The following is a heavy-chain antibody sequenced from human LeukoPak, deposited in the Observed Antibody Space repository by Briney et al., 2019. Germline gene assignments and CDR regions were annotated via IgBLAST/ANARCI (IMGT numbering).Heavy chain of an antibody. D-gene: IGHD3-3*01. CDR1: GGSISSYY. CDR2: IYYSGST. J-gene: IGHJ4*02. V-gene: IGHV4-59*01. CDR3: ARVTTYYDFWSGYYQYYFDY. Sequence: SETLSLTCTVSGGSISSYYWSWIRQPPGKGLEWIGYIYYSGSTNYNPSLKSRVTISVDTSKNQFSLKLSSVTAADTAVYYCARVTTYYDFWSGYYQYYFDYWGQGTLVTVSS.